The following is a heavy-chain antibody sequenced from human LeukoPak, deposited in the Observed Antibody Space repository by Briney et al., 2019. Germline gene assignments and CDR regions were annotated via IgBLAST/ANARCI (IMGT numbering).Heavy chain of an antibody. CDR2: ISGTGGNT. CDR1: GFTFSNYA. CDR3: ANEGRSGRYSGIYY. Sequence: GGSLRLSCAASGFTFSNYAMTWVRQAPGKGREWVSAISGTGGNTYYADSVKGRFTISRDNSKNTLYLQMNSLRADDTAVNYWANEGRSGRYSGIYYWGQGTLVTVSS. J-gene: IGHJ4*02. V-gene: IGHV3-23*01. D-gene: IGHD1-26*01.